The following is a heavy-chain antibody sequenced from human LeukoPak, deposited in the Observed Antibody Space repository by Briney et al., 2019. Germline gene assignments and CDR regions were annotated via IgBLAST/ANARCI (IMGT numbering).Heavy chain of an antibody. CDR2: INWNGGST. Sequence: GSLRLSCAASGFTFDDYGMSWVRQAPGKGLEWVSGINWNGGSTGYADSVKGRFTISRDNAKNSLYLQMNSLRSEDTALYYCARGPFAYDGDNAFDIWGQGTMVTVSS. CDR3: ARGPFAYDGDNAFDI. V-gene: IGHV3-20*04. CDR1: GFTFDDYG. J-gene: IGHJ3*02. D-gene: IGHD3-22*01.